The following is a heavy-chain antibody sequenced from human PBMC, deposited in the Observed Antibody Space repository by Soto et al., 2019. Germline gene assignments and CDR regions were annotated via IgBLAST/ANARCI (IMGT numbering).Heavy chain of an antibody. CDR2: INHSGST. Sequence: SETLSLTCAVYGGSFSGYYWSWIRQPPGKGLEWIGEINHSGSTNYNPSLKSRVTISVDTSKNQFSLKLSSVTAADTAVYYCARTHCSGGSCYHYFDYWGQGTLVTVSS. D-gene: IGHD2-15*01. V-gene: IGHV4-34*01. J-gene: IGHJ4*02. CDR1: GGSFSGYY. CDR3: ARTHCSGGSCYHYFDY.